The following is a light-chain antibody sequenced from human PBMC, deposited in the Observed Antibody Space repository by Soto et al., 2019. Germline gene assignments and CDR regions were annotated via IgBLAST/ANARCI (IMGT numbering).Light chain of an antibody. Sequence: QPVLTQSPSASASLGASVKLTCTLSSGHSSYAIAWHQQQPEKGPRYLMKLNSDGSHSKGDGIPDRFSGSSSGAERYLTISSLQSEDEADYYCQTWGTDIVVFGGGTK. CDR2: LNSDGSH. V-gene: IGLV4-69*01. CDR1: SGHSSYA. CDR3: QTWGTDIVV. J-gene: IGLJ2*01.